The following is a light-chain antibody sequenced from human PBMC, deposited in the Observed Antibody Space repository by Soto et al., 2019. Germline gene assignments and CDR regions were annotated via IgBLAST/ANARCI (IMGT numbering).Light chain of an antibody. Sequence: EIVMTQSPATLSVSPGERATLSCMASHSVSSNLAWYQQKPGQAPRLLIYGASTRATGIPARFSGSGSGTEFTLTISSLQSEDFAVYYCQQYNNWWTFGQGTKWIS. J-gene: IGKJ1*01. CDR3: QQYNNWWT. V-gene: IGKV3-15*01. CDR1: HSVSSN. CDR2: GAS.